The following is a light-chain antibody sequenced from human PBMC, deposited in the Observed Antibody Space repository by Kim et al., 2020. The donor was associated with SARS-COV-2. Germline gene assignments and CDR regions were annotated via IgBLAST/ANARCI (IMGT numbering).Light chain of an antibody. CDR1: QGVRDR. CDR3: QQYNTYPPT. J-gene: IGKJ4*01. V-gene: IGKV1-16*02. CDR2: DAS. Sequence: ASVGDRVTITCRAGQGVRDRLAWFQQIPGKAPTSLIYDASSLQSGVPSKFRGSGSGTDFTLTISNLQPEDSATYYCQQYNTYPPTFGGGTKVDIK.